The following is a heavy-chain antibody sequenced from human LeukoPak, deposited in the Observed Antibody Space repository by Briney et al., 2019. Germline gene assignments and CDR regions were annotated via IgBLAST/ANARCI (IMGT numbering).Heavy chain of an antibody. D-gene: IGHD6-13*01. V-gene: IGHV3-21*01. Sequence: GGSLRLSCAASGFTFSSYSMNWVRQAPGKGLDWVSSISSSSSSIYYADSVKGRFTISRDNAKNSLYLQMNSLRAEDTAVYYCARDRYSSSWYWFDPWGQGTLVTVSS. CDR2: ISSSSSSI. CDR1: GFTFSSYS. J-gene: IGHJ5*02. CDR3: ARDRYSSSWYWFDP.